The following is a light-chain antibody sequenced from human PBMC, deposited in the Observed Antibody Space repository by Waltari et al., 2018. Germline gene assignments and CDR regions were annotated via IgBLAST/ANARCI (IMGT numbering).Light chain of an antibody. CDR3: HQYGDSPFT. V-gene: IGKV3-20*01. CDR2: GAS. CDR1: QGVSSSY. Sequence: EIVLTQSPATLSLSQGGRVTLSCKASQGVSSSYLAWFQQKPGQTPRLLIYGASTRATGIPDRFSGSGSGTDFTLTINRLQPEDFAVYSCHQYGDSPFTFGQGTRLEIK. J-gene: IGKJ5*01.